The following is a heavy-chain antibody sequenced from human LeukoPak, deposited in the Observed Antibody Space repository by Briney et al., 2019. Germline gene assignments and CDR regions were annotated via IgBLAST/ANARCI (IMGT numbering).Heavy chain of an antibody. J-gene: IGHJ6*03. CDR3: ARAGGYFYMDV. D-gene: IGHD2-15*01. V-gene: IGHV3-48*01. CDR1: GFTFNNYG. Sequence: GGSLRLSCVVSGFTFNNYGMNWVRQAPGKGLECISYISSSSNTIYYADSVKGRFTISRDNAKNSLYLQMNSLRVEDTAVYYCARAGGYFYMDVWGKGTTVTVSS. CDR2: ISSSSNTI.